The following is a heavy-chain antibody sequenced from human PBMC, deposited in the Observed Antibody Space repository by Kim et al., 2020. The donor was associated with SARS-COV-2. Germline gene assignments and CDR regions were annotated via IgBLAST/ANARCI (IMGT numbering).Heavy chain of an antibody. Sequence: GGSLRLSCAASGFTFSSYAMHWVRQAPGKGLEWVAVISYDGSNKYYADSVKGRFTISRDNSKNTLYLQMNSLRAEDTAVYYCARDPYSSGWFDPTVWGQGTLVTVSS. CDR1: GFTFSSYA. CDR3: ARDPYSSGWFDPTV. J-gene: IGHJ4*02. D-gene: IGHD6-19*01. CDR2: ISYDGSNK. V-gene: IGHV3-30-3*01.